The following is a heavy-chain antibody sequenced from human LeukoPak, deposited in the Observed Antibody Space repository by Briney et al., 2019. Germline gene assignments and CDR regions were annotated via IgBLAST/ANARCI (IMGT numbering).Heavy chain of an antibody. CDR1: GGTFTSYA. CDR3: ARGEILRAEGLPYYMDV. CDR2: IIPIFGTA. J-gene: IGHJ6*03. Sequence: ASVKVSCKASGGTFTSYAISWGRHAPGQGLEWMGRIIPIFGTASYAQKFQGRGTITTNESTSTAYMELSSLRSEDTAVYYCARGEILRAEGLPYYMDVWGKGATVTVAS. D-gene: IGHD4-17*01. V-gene: IGHV1-69*05.